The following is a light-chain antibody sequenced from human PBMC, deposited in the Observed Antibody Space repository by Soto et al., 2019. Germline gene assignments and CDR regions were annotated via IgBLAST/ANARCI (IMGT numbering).Light chain of an antibody. Sequence: QSVLTQPASVSGSPGQSIAISCTGTSSDVGAYKYVSWYQQYTGNAPKLMIYDVTERPSGVSDRFSGSKSGNTASLTISGLQAEDEADYYCSSFTTSSTVLFGGGTKLTVL. CDR2: DVT. CDR1: SSDVGAYKY. CDR3: SSFTTSSTVL. J-gene: IGLJ2*01. V-gene: IGLV2-14*03.